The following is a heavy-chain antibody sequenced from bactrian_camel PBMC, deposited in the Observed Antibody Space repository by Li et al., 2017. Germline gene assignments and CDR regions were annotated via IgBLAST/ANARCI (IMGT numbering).Heavy chain of an antibody. V-gene: IGHV3S26*01. CDR2: IESDGST. CDR3: AADTRRTIDCTSVYGANRPGY. Sequence: HVQLVESGGGSVQAGGSLRLSCQASGYTYSSYCMGWFRQAPGKEREGVAAIESDGSTSYADSLKGRFAISQDNAQNTLYLQMNSLKPEDTAMYYCAADTRRTIDCTSVYGANRPGYWGQGTQVTVS. D-gene: IGHD5*01. J-gene: IGHJ4*01. CDR1: GYTYSSYC.